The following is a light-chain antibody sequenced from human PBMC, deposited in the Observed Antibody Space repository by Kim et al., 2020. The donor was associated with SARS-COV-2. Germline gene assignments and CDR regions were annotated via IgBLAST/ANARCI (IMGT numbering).Light chain of an antibody. J-gene: IGLJ2*01. V-gene: IGLV3-19*01. CDR2: GKN. Sequence: VALEQIVRITCQGDSIRSYYAAWYQQKPGQAPIVVIYGKNNRPSGIPDRFSGSSSGNTASLTITGTQAGDEADYYCNSRDSNDNVVFGGGTQLTVL. CDR3: NSRDSNDNVV. CDR1: SIRSYY.